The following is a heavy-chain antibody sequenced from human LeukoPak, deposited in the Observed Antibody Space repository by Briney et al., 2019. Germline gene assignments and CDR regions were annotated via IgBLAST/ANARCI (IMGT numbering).Heavy chain of an antibody. CDR1: GFTFSSYA. CDR2: ISGSGGST. D-gene: IGHD3-22*01. CDR3: ARLSSGYSQFDY. V-gene: IGHV3-23*01. Sequence: GGSLRLSCAASGFTFSSYAMSWVRQAPGKGLEWVSAISGSGGSTYHADSVKGRFTISRDNSKNTLYLQMNSLRAEDTAVYYCARLSSGYSQFDYWGQGTLVTVSS. J-gene: IGHJ4*02.